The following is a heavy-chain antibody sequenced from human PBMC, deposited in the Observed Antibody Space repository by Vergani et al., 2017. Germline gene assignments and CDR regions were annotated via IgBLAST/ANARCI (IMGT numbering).Heavy chain of an antibody. D-gene: IGHD6-13*01. J-gene: IGHJ4*02. CDR3: AKDKGSVAAAGTTPDY. CDR1: GFTFDDYA. V-gene: IGHV3-9*01. Sequence: EVQLVESGGGLVQPGRSLRLSCAASGFTFDDYAMHWVRQAPGKGLEWVSGISWNSGSIGYADSVKGRFTISRDNAKNSLYLQMNSLRAEDTALYYCAKDKGSVAAAGTTPDYWGQGTLVTVSS. CDR2: ISWNSGSI.